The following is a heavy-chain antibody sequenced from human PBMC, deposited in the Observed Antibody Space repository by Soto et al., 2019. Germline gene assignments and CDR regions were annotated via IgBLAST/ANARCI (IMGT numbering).Heavy chain of an antibody. CDR1: GFTFSSYA. D-gene: IGHD3-22*01. J-gene: IGHJ4*02. Sequence: EVQLLESVGGLVQPGGSLRLSCAASGFTFSSYAMSWVRQAPGKGLEWVSAISGSGGSTYYADSVKGRFTISRDNSKNTLYLQVNSLRAEDTAVYYCAKLVGSGSKTDFDYWGQGTLVTVSS. V-gene: IGHV3-23*01. CDR3: AKLVGSGSKTDFDY. CDR2: ISGSGGST.